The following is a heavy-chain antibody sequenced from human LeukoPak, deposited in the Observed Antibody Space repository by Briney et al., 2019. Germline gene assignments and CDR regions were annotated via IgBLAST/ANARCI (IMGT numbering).Heavy chain of an antibody. CDR3: AREAEVATKWAGFDY. D-gene: IGHD5-12*01. CDR2: INPSGGST. CDR1: GYTFTSYY. Sequence: ASVKVSCKASGYTFTSYYMHWVRQAPGQGLEWMGIINPSGGSTSYAQKFQGRVTMTRDTSTSTVYMELSSLRSEGTAVYYCAREAEVATKWAGFDYWGQGTLVTVSS. J-gene: IGHJ4*02. V-gene: IGHV1-46*01.